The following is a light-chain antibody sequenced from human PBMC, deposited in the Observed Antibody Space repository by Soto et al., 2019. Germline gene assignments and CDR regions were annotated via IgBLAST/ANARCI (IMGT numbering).Light chain of an antibody. CDR1: QSVGSN. Sequence: EVVLTQSPATLSVSPGAGATLSCRASQSVGSNLAWYQQKPGQTPRVLIYGASTRAIGIPARFSGSGFGTEFTLTISSLQSEDFVVYYCQQYGSSPLTFGGGTKVEIK. V-gene: IGKV3-15*01. CDR2: GAS. J-gene: IGKJ4*01. CDR3: QQYGSSPLT.